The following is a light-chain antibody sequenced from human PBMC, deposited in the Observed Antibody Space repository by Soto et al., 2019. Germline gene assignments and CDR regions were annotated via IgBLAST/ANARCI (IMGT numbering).Light chain of an antibody. CDR1: QSVTSSS. CDR2: DTS. CDR3: QEYGTLPWT. Sequence: EIVLTQSPGTLSLSPGERATLSCRASQSVTSSSVAWYRQKPGQAPSLLIYDTSTRATGSPDRFSGSGSGTDFTVTISRLEPEHYAVYFCQEYGTLPWTFGQGTKVEI. J-gene: IGKJ1*01. V-gene: IGKV3-20*01.